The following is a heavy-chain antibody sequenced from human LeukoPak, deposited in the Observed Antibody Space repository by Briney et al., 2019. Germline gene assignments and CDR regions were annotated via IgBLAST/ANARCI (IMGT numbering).Heavy chain of an antibody. D-gene: IGHD1-26*01. V-gene: IGHV4-4*07. J-gene: IGHJ3*02. CDR3: ARMVGATRCDI. CDR1: GGSFSNYY. Sequence: SETLSLPCTVSGGSFSNYYWSWLRQPAGKGLEWLGRIHPSGSTNYDASLTSRVTMSVETSKSHFSLKLSSVTAADTAVYYCARMVGATRCDIWGQGAMVTVSS. CDR2: IHPSGST.